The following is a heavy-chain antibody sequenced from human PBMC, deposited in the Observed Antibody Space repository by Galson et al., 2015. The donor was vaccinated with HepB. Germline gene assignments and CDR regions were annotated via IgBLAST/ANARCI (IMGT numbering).Heavy chain of an antibody. V-gene: IGHV3-33*01. CDR2: IWYDGSNK. Sequence: SLRLSCAASGFTFSSYGMHWVRQAPGKGLEWVAVIWYDGSNKYYADSVKGRFTISRDNSKNTLYLQMNSLRAEDTAVYYCAREGRVRCSSTSCFLWSRRRIYYYYGMDVWGQGTTVTVSS. D-gene: IGHD2-2*01. CDR1: GFTFSSYG. J-gene: IGHJ6*02. CDR3: AREGRVRCSSTSCFLWSRRRIYYYYGMDV.